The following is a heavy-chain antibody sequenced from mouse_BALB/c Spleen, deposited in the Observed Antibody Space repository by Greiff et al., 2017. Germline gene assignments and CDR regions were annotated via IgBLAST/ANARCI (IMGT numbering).Heavy chain of an antibody. CDR2: IRSKSNNYAT. J-gene: IGHJ4*01. Sequence: EVHLVESGGGLVQPKGSLKLSCAASGFTFNTYAMNWVRQAPGKGLEWVARIRSKSNNYATYYADSVKDRFTISRDDSQSMLYLQMNNLKTEDTAMYYCVRHLRYDAMDYWGQGTSVTVSS. CDR1: GFTFNTYA. V-gene: IGHV10-1*02. CDR3: VRHLRYDAMDY.